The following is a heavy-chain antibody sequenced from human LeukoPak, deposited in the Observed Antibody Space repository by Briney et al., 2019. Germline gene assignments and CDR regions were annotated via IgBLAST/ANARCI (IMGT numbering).Heavy chain of an antibody. J-gene: IGHJ4*02. Sequence: PGGSLRLSCAASGFTFSSYSMNWVRQAPGKGLEWVSSISSSSSYIYYADSVKGRFTISRHSSKNTLYLQMNSLRAEDTAVYYCARDLRGGNFDYWGQGTLVTVSS. CDR3: ARDLRGGNFDY. CDR2: ISSSSSYI. D-gene: IGHD2-15*01. CDR1: GFTFSSYS. V-gene: IGHV3-21*04.